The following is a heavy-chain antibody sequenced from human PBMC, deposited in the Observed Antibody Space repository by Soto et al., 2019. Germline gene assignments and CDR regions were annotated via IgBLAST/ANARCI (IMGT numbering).Heavy chain of an antibody. J-gene: IGHJ4*02. Sequence: EVQLVESGGGLVQPGGSLRLSCAASGFTFSSYWMSWVRQAPGKGLEWVANIKQDGSEKYYVDSVKGRFTISRDNAKNSVYWKITSRGAEDTPVYYCARGRADDYGGQGTLVTVSS. D-gene: IGHD6-13*01. CDR3: ARGRADDY. V-gene: IGHV3-7*04. CDR1: GFTFSSYW. CDR2: IKQDGSEK.